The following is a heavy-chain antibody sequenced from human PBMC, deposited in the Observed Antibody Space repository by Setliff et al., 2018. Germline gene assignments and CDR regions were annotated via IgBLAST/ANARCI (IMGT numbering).Heavy chain of an antibody. D-gene: IGHD2-15*01. Sequence: ASVKVSCKASGYTFTSYGITWVRQAPGQGLEWMAWISAYNGYIVYAQKFQGRVTVTTDTSTSTAYMELRSLRSGDTAVYYCARAPPKIVVTVAALDYWGQGALVTAPQ. CDR1: GYTFTSYG. V-gene: IGHV1-18*01. J-gene: IGHJ4*01. CDR2: ISAYNGYI. CDR3: ARAPPKIVVTVAALDY.